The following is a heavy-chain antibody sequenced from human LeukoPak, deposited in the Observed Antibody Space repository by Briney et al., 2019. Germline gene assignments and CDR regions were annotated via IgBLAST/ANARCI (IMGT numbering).Heavy chain of an antibody. D-gene: IGHD6-19*01. CDR1: GFTFNTYA. J-gene: IGHJ4*02. CDR3: SICRSAWYSGLDY. Sequence: GGSLRLSCAASGFTFNTYAMTWVRQAPGKGLEWVSTISASGGSTYYADSVKGRFTISRDNSKNTLYLQMNSLRAEDTAVYYCSICRSAWYSGLDYWGQGTLVTVSA. CDR2: ISASGGST. V-gene: IGHV3-23*01.